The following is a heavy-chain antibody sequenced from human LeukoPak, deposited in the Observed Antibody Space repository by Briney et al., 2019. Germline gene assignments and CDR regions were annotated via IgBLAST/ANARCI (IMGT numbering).Heavy chain of an antibody. CDR1: GGTFSRFT. V-gene: IGHV1-69*13. Sequence: ASVKVSCKASGGTFSRFTISWVRQAPGQGFEWMGGITPIFGTANFAQKFQGRVSITADESTSAAFMELSSLRSEDTAVYYCAREWGLESSGYYYAYWGQGTLVTVSS. CDR2: ITPIFGTA. J-gene: IGHJ4*02. CDR3: AREWGLESSGYYYAY. D-gene: IGHD3-22*01.